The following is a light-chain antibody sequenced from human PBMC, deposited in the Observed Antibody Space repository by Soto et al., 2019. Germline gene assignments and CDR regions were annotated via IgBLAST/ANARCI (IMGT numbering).Light chain of an antibody. J-gene: IGKJ1*01. CDR3: QQYNNWPWT. CDR2: GAS. Sequence: ETAMTQSPATLSVSPGGRATLSCRAIQSISDTLAWYQQKPGQAPRLLIHGASTRATGFPARFSGSGSGTDFTLTISSLQSEDFATYYCQQYNNWPWTFGQGTKVDIK. V-gene: IGKV3-15*01. CDR1: QSISDT.